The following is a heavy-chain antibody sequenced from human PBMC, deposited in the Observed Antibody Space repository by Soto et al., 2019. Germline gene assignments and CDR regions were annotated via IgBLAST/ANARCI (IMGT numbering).Heavy chain of an antibody. Sequence: EVQLVESGGDLVQPGGSLRLSCAASGFTFSTYSMNWVRQAPGKGLEWVSSISSSSTIYYAGSVKGRFTISRDNVQNTLYLQMDSLRANDTAVYYCARERGSGWTFDYWGQGTHVTASS. CDR3: ARERGSGWTFDY. CDR1: GFTFSTYS. D-gene: IGHD6-19*01. J-gene: IGHJ4*02. V-gene: IGHV3-48*01. CDR2: ISSSSTI.